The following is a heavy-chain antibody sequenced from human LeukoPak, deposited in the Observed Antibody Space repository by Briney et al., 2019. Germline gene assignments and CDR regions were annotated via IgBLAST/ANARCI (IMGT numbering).Heavy chain of an antibody. CDR1: GGSISSSSYY. CDR2: IYYSGST. CDR3: ASLAVAGTSAFDI. J-gene: IGHJ3*02. D-gene: IGHD6-19*01. V-gene: IGHV4-39*07. Sequence: PSETLSLTCTVSGGSISSSSYYWGWIRQPPGKGLEWIGSIYYSGSTYYNPSLKSRVTISVDTSKNQFSLKLSSVTAADTAVYYCASLAVAGTSAFDIWGQGTMVTVSS.